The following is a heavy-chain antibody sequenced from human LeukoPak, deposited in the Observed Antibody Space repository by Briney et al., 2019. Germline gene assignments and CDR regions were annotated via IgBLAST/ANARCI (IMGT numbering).Heavy chain of an antibody. J-gene: IGHJ4*02. CDR1: GGSFSGYY. CDR3: ARQESQQGLGDY. D-gene: IGHD6-13*01. CDR2: IYYVGST. V-gene: IGHV4-34*01. Sequence: PSETLSLTCAVYGGSFSGYYWSWIRQPPGKGLEWIGSIYYVGSTYYNPSLKSRVTISVDTSKNQFSLKLSSVTAADTAVYYCARQESQQGLGDYWGQGTLVTVSS.